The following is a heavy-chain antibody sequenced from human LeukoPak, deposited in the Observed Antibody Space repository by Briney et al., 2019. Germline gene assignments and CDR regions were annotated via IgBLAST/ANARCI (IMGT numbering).Heavy chain of an antibody. CDR2: IYYTGST. Sequence: SETLSLTCTVSGYSISSGYYWGWIRQPPGKGLEWIGNIYYTGSTYYNASLQSRVTISIDMSKNQFSLRLSSVTAADTAMYYCARLGLQAAGYYYYYYYMDVWGKGTTVTISS. CDR3: ARLGLQAAGYYYYYYYMDV. J-gene: IGHJ6*03. V-gene: IGHV4-38-2*02. CDR1: GYSISSGYY. D-gene: IGHD6-13*01.